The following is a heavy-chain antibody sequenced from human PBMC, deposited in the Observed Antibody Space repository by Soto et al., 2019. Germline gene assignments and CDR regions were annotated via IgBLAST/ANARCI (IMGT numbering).Heavy chain of an antibody. D-gene: IGHD6-19*01. J-gene: IGHJ4*02. CDR2: ISGSGGST. Sequence: DVQLLESGGGLVQPGGSLRLSCAAPGFTFSNYAMNWVRQAPGKGLEWVSVISGSGGSTYYADSVKGRFTISRDNSKNTLYLQMNSLRGEDTAVYYCARRSSGWYFDYWGQGTLVTVSS. V-gene: IGHV3-23*01. CDR3: ARRSSGWYFDY. CDR1: GFTFSNYA.